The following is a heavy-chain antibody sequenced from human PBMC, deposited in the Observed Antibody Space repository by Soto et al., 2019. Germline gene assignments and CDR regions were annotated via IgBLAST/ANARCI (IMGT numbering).Heavy chain of an antibody. CDR1: GFTFSNAW. CDR3: TTDLRYYCGSGSYYEGASFDY. CDR2: VKSKTDGGTT. J-gene: IGHJ4*02. V-gene: IGHV3-15*01. D-gene: IGHD3-10*01. Sequence: EVQLVESGGGLVKPGGSLRLSCAASGFTFSNAWMSWVRQAPGKGLEWVGRVKSKTDGGTTDYAAPVKGRFTISRDDSKNTLYLQMNSLKTEDTAVYYCTTDLRYYCGSGSYYEGASFDYWGQGTLVTVSS.